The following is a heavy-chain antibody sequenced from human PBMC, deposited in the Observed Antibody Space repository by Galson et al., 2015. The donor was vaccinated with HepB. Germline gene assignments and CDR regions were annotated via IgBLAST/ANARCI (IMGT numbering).Heavy chain of an antibody. J-gene: IGHJ4*02. CDR1: GYTFTDYY. Sequence: VKVSCKVSGYTFTDYYVHWVQQAPGKGLEWMGLVDPEDGETIYAEKFQGRVTITADTSTDTAYMELSSLRSEDTAVYYCATDLGAAHTPNFDYWGQGTLVTVSS. V-gene: IGHV1-69-2*01. CDR3: ATDLGAAHTPNFDY. D-gene: IGHD2-15*01. CDR2: VDPEDGET.